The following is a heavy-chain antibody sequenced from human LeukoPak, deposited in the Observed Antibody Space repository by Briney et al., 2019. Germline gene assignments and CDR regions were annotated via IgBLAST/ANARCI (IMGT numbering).Heavy chain of an antibody. V-gene: IGHV1-2*02. CDR2: INPNSGGT. Sequence: ASVKVSFTASGYTFTSYGISWVRQAPGQGLEWMGWINPNSGGTNYAQKFQGRVTMTRDTSISTAYMELSRLRSDDTAVYYCASSSSGIVGATKYWGQGTLVTVSS. CDR1: GYTFTSYG. CDR3: ASSSSGIVGATKY. J-gene: IGHJ4*02. D-gene: IGHD1-26*01.